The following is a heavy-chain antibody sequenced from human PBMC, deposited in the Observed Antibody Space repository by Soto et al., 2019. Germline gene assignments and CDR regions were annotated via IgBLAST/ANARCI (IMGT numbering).Heavy chain of an antibody. CDR1: GFSLSTSGVG. J-gene: IGHJ4*02. D-gene: IGHD6-6*01. CDR2: IYWDDDK. CDR3: AQALASYYFDY. V-gene: IGHV2-5*02. Sequence: QITLKESGPTLVKPTQTLTLTCTFSGFSLSTSGVGVGWIRQPPGKALEWLALIYWDDDKRYSPSLKSRLTITTDTSKILVVLTMTNMDPVDTATYYCAQALASYYFDYWGQGTLVTVSS.